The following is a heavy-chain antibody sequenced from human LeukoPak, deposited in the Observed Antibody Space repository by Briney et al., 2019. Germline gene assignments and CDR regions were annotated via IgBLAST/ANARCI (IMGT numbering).Heavy chain of an antibody. CDR2: IRSKAYGGTT. D-gene: IGHD3-3*01. J-gene: IGHJ6*02. CDR3: TRGTTYYDFWSGYYTVLDGMDV. V-gene: IGHV3-49*04. CDR1: GFTFSSYA. Sequence: QPGGSLRLSCTASGFTFSSYAMSWVRQAPGKGLEWVGFIRSKAYGGTTEYAASVKGRFTISRDDSKSIAYLQMNSLKTEDTAVYYCTRGTTYYDFWSGYYTVLDGMDVWGQGTTVTVSS.